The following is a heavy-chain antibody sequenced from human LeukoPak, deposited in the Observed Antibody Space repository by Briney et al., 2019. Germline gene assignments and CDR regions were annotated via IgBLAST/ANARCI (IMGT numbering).Heavy chain of an antibody. CDR2: ISATGNTI. Sequence: SGGSLRLSCAASGFTFSSYEMNWVRQAPGKGLEWVSYISATGNTIFYADSVKGRFTVSRHNAKNSLYLQMSSLRAEDTAVYYCTRGGHVLDYRSGSYYGYWGQGTLVTVSS. D-gene: IGHD3-10*01. CDR3: TRGGHVLDYRSGSYYGY. CDR1: GFTFSSYE. J-gene: IGHJ4*02. V-gene: IGHV3-48*03.